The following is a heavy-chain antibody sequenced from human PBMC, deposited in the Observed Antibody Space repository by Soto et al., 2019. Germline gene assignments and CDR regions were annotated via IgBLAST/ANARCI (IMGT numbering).Heavy chain of an antibody. J-gene: IGHJ4*02. CDR1: GFTVSSNY. CDR2: IYSCGST. D-gene: IGHD4-17*01. V-gene: IGHV3-66*03. Sequence: VGSLRLSCAASGFTVSSNYMSWVRQAPGKGLEWVSVIYSCGSTYYADSVKGRFTISRDNSKNTLFLQMNSLRVEDTAVYYCAEDRGSADYGGSDFDYWGQGTL. CDR3: AEDRGSADYGGSDFDY.